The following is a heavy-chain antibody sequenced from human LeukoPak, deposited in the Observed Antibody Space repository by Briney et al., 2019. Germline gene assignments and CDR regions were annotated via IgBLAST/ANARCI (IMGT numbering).Heavy chain of an antibody. D-gene: IGHD2-2*01. CDR2: ISSSSSYI. J-gene: IGHJ6*03. CDR3: ARENQLWGDRYYYYYMDV. Sequence: GGSLRLSCAASGFTFSSYSMNWVRQAPGKGLEWVSSISSSSSYIYYADSVKGRFTISRDNAKNSLYLQMNSLRAEDTAVYYCARENQLWGDRYYYYYMDVWGKGTTATVSS. V-gene: IGHV3-21*01. CDR1: GFTFSSYS.